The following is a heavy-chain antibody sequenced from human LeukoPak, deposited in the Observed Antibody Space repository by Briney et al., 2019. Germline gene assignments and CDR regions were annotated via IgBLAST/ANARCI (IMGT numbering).Heavy chain of an antibody. D-gene: IGHD6-19*01. CDR2: INHSGST. V-gene: IGHV4-34*01. Sequence: PSETLSLTCAVYGGSFSGYYWSWIRQPPGKGLEWIGEINHSGSTNYNPSLKSRVTISVDTSKNQFSLKLSSVTAADTAVYYCGIGWSGVDDAFDIWGQGTMVTVSS. J-gene: IGHJ3*02. CDR3: GIGWSGVDDAFDI. CDR1: GGSFSGYY.